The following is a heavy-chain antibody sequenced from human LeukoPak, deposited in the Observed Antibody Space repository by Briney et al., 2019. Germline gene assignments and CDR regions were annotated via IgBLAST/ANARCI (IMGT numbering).Heavy chain of an antibody. J-gene: IGHJ4*02. CDR2: IRSKAYGGKT. Sequence: GGSLRLSCTASGFTFGDYAMSWVRQAPGKGLEWVGFIRSKAYGGKTEYAASVKGRFTISRDDSTSIAYLQMNSLKTEDTAVYYCTRGGSYYGDDYWGQGTLVTVSS. CDR3: TRGGSYYGDDY. CDR1: GFTFGDYA. V-gene: IGHV3-49*04. D-gene: IGHD1-26*01.